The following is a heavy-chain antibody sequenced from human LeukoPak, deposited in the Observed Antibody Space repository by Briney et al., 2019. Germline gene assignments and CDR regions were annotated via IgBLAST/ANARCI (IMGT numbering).Heavy chain of an antibody. CDR3: AKDCSGGSCPLFDY. D-gene: IGHD2-15*01. Sequence: GGSLRLSCAASGFSFSSYAMGWVRQAPGKGLEWVSAISGSGGSTYYADSVKGRFTISRDNSKNTLYLQMNSLRAEDTAVYYCAKDCSGGSCPLFDYWGQGTLVTVSS. V-gene: IGHV3-23*01. CDR1: GFSFSSYA. CDR2: ISGSGGST. J-gene: IGHJ4*02.